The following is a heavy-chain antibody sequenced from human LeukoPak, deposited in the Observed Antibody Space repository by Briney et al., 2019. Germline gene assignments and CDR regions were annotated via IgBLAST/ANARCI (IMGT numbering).Heavy chain of an antibody. CDR2: IHPSGGGT. J-gene: IGHJ4*02. D-gene: IGHD5-18*01. CDR1: GYTFTSNY. Sequence: ASVKVSCKASGYTFTSNYIHWVRQAPGQGLEWMGVIHPSGGGTNYAPKFQGRVTMTRDTSTTTVLMELSSLTSEDTAIYYCARMEMDPAMVTNYFDYWGQGTLVTVSS. CDR3: ARMEMDPAMVTNYFDY. V-gene: IGHV1-46*01.